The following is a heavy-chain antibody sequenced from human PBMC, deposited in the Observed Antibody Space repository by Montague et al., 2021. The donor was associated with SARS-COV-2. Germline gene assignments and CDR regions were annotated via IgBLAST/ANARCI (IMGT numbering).Heavy chain of an antibody. V-gene: IGHV4-39*01. D-gene: IGHD3-3*01. CDR2: IYYSGST. CDR1: GGSISSSSYY. J-gene: IGHJ6*02. CDR3: ARQGMAGITIFGVVLPNYGMDV. Sequence: SETLSLTCTVSGGSISSSSYYWGWIRQPPGKGLEWIGSIYYSGSTYCNPSLKSRVTISVDTSKNQFSLKLSSVTAADTAVYYCARQGMAGITIFGVVLPNYGMDVWGQGTTVTVSS.